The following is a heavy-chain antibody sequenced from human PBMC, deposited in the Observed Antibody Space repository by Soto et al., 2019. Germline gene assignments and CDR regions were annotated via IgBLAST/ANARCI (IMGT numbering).Heavy chain of an antibody. CDR1: GFFISSGNY. Sequence: KPWETLSLTCAASGFFISSGNYWGWIRKPPGKGLEWIGSIFHGGNTYYNPSLKSRVTISVDMSKNQFSLKLNSVTAADTAVYYCARARWYDAFDVWGQGTVVTVSS. D-gene: IGHD2-15*01. CDR2: IFHGGNT. J-gene: IGHJ3*01. CDR3: ARARWYDAFDV. V-gene: IGHV4-38-2*01.